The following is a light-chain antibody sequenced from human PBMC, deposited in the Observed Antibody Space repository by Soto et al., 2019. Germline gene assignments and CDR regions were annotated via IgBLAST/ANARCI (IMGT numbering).Light chain of an antibody. Sequence: IGITQARATRSESAWVRAALSCRASQSVSSKLAWCRQRPGQAPRLVIYDTSTRATGAPARFSGSGSGTAYTLTISSPPAAEFLVNYYSQQNDSSSSTFGQGTRLEIK. V-gene: IGKV3-15*01. CDR3: SQQNDSSSST. J-gene: IGKJ5*01. CDR2: DTS. CDR1: QSVSSK.